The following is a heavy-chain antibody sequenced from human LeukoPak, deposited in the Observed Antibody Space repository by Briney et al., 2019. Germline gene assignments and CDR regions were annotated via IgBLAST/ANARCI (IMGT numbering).Heavy chain of an antibody. J-gene: IGHJ4*02. CDR2: IISVNT. V-gene: IGHV3-23*05. D-gene: IGHD6-19*01. CDR3: AKGYTSGWSEGYLDY. Sequence: GGSLKLSCQASGFTLSNYAMNWVSPAPGKGLEWVSVIISVNTYNADSAKGRFTISRDSSKNTLYLQMNSLRADDTAVYFCAKGYTSGWSEGYLDYWGQGTLVTVSS. CDR1: GFTLSNYA.